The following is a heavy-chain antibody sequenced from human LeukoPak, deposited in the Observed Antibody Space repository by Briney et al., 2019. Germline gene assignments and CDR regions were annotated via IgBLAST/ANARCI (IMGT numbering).Heavy chain of an antibody. J-gene: IGHJ4*02. CDR2: IYYSGST. Sequence: PSETLSITCTVSGGSISSYYWSWIRQPPGKGLEWIGYIYYSGSTNYNPSLKSRVTISVDTSKNQFSLKLSSVTAADTAVYYCARANAGYSSACDYWGQGTLVTVSS. CDR1: GGSISSYY. CDR3: ARANAGYSSACDY. V-gene: IGHV4-59*01. D-gene: IGHD6-25*01.